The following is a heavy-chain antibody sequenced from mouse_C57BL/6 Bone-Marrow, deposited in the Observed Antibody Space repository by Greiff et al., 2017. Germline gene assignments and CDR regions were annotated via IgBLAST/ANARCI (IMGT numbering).Heavy chain of an antibody. CDR1: GFNIKDDY. V-gene: IGHV14-4*01. CDR3: TTIYYDYDWFAY. CDR2: IDPENGDT. J-gene: IGHJ3*01. Sequence: VQLQQSGAELVRPRASVKLSCTASGFNIKDDYMHWVKQRPEQGLEWIGWIDPENGDTEYASKFQGKATITADTSSNTAYLQLSSLTSEDTAVYYCTTIYYDYDWFAYWGQGTLVTVSA. D-gene: IGHD2-4*01.